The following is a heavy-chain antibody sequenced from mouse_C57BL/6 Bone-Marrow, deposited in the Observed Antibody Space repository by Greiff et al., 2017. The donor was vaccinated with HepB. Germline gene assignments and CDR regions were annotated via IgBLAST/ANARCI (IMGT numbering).Heavy chain of an antibody. D-gene: IGHD2-4*01. CDR3: ARRGLRRGAMDY. CDR1: GYTFTDYY. J-gene: IGHJ4*01. Sequence: VQLQQSGPELVKPGASVKISCKASGYTFTDYYMNWVKQSHGKSLEWIGDINPNNGGTSYNQKFKGKATLNVDKSSSTAYMELRSLTSEDSAVYYCARRGLRRGAMDYWGQGTSVTVSS. V-gene: IGHV1-26*01. CDR2: INPNNGGT.